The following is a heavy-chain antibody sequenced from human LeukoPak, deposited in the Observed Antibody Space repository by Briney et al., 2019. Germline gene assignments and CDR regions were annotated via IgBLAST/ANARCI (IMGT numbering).Heavy chain of an antibody. CDR2: ISGSGGST. J-gene: IGHJ4*02. V-gene: IGHV3-23*01. CDR3: AKDASGWFPYYFDY. CDR1: GFTFSSYA. Sequence: PGGSLRLSCAASGFTFSSYAMSGVRQAPGKGLEWVSAISGSGGSTYYADSVKGRFTISRDNSKHTLYLQMNTLRAGDTAVYYCAKDASGWFPYYFDYWGQGTLVTVSS. D-gene: IGHD6-19*01.